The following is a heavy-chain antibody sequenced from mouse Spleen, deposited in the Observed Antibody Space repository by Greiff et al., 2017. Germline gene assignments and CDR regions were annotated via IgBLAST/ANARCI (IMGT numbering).Heavy chain of an antibody. V-gene: IGHV5-9-4*01. J-gene: IGHJ3*01. CDR1: GFTFSSYA. CDR3: ARAYGDYESWFAY. CDR2: ISSGGSYT. Sequence: DVMLVESGGGLVKPGGSLKLSCAASGFTFSSYAMSWVRQSPEKRLEWVAEISSGGSYTYYPDTVTGRFTISRDNAKNTLYLEMSSLRSEDTAMYYCARAYGDYESWFAYWGQGTLVTVSA. D-gene: IGHD2-13*01.